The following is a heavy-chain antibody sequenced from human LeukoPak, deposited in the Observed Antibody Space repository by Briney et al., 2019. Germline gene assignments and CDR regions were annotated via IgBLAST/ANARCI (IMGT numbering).Heavy chain of an antibody. D-gene: IGHD3-22*01. Sequence: GGSLRLSCAVSGFTFSSYWMSWVRQAPGKGLEWVANIKQEGSEKTYVDSVKGRFTISRDNAQNSLYLQMNSLRAEDTAVYYCARGSTYYDSSGQVPFDYWGQGTLVTVSS. V-gene: IGHV3-7*03. CDR2: IKQEGSEK. CDR3: ARGSTYYDSSGQVPFDY. CDR1: GFTFSSYW. J-gene: IGHJ4*02.